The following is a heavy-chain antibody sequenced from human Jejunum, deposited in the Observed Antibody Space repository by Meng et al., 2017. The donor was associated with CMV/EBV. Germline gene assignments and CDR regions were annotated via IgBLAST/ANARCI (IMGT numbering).Heavy chain of an antibody. CDR1: TFNTYT. J-gene: IGHJ4*02. Sequence: TFNTYTFNWVRQASGQGLEWMGWVIPILNMAASAQSFQGRVTILADRSTSTVYLELTSLRSDDTAVYYCATSTATTSNFRRVWNLWGQGTEVTVSS. V-gene: IGHV1-69*02. CDR3: ATSTATTSNFRRVWNL. D-gene: IGHD1-1*01. CDR2: VIPILNMA.